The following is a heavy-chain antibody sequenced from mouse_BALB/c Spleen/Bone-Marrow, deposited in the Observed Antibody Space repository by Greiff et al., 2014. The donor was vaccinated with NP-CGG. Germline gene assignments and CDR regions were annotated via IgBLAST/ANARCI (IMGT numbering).Heavy chain of an antibody. CDR1: GYTFTSHW. CDR2: IYPGSGST. Sequence: LQQSGSELVRPGASAKLSCKASGYTFTSHWMHWVKQRPGQGLEWIGNIYPGSGSTNYDEKFKSKATLTVDTSSSTAYMQLSSLAAVDSAVYYCAGAPGFADWGQGTLVTVSA. J-gene: IGHJ3*01. V-gene: IGHV1S22*01. CDR3: AGAPGFAD.